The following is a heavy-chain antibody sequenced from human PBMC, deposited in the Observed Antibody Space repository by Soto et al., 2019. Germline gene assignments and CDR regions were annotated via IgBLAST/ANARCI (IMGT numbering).Heavy chain of an antibody. CDR3: ARGTTTVTYYYYYYGMDV. D-gene: IGHD4-17*01. V-gene: IGHV4-34*01. J-gene: IGHJ6*01. CDR2: INHSGST. CDR1: GGSFSVYY. Sequence: PSETLSVTCAVYGGSFSVYYWGWIRQPPGKGLEWIGEINHSGSTNYNPSLKSRVTISVDTSKNQFSLKLSSVTAADTAVYYCARGTTTVTYYYYYYGMDVWGQGTTVTVSS.